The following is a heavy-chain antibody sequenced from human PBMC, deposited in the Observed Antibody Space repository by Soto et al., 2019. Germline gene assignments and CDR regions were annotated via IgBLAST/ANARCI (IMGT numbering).Heavy chain of an antibody. V-gene: IGHV1-46*03. Sequence: ASVKVYCKASGYTFTSYYMHWVRQAPGQGLEWMGIINPIGGSTIYAQKFQGRVTMTSDTSTFTVYMELSSLRSEFSFLYYCARDKANYYDSSGYYDYWGQGTLVTVSS. J-gene: IGHJ4*02. D-gene: IGHD3-22*01. CDR3: ARDKANYYDSSGYYDY. CDR1: GYTFTSYY. CDR2: INPIGGST.